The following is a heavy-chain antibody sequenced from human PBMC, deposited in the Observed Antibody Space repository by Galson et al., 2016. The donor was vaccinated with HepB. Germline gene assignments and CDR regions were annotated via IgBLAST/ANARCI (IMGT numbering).Heavy chain of an antibody. CDR1: GYTFTTYR. CDR2: INPNGGSA. CDR3: STGGGYNWFDP. Sequence: SVKVSCKASGYTFTTYRMHWVRQAPGQGLEWMGIINPNGGSASYSPKFQGRVTLTRDTSTSTVYMELSSLKSDDTALYYCSTGGGYNWFDPWGQGTLVTVSS. J-gene: IGHJ5*02. V-gene: IGHV1-46*01. D-gene: IGHD6-25*01.